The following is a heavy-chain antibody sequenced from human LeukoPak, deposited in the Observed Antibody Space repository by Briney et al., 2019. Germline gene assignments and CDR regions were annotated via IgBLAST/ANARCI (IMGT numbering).Heavy chain of an antibody. CDR1: GGSFSGYY. Sequence: KSSETLSLTCAVYGGSFSGYYWSWIRQPPGKGLERIGEINHSGSTNYNPSLKSRVTISVDTSKNQFSLKLSSVTAADTAVYYCARGMGPRYYGSGSYYYGMDVWGKGTTVTVSS. D-gene: IGHD3-10*01. CDR3: ARGMGPRYYGSGSYYYGMDV. V-gene: IGHV4-34*01. J-gene: IGHJ6*04. CDR2: INHSGST.